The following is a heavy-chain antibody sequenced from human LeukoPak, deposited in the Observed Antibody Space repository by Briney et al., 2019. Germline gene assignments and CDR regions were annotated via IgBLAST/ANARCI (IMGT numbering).Heavy chain of an antibody. CDR2: IYYSGST. CDR1: GGSISSGNYY. CDR3: ARDRYDILTGDYYGMDV. Sequence: SETLSLTCTVSGGSISSGNYYWSWIRQPPGKGLEWIGYIYYSGSTNYNPSLKSRVTISVDTSKNQFSLKLSSVTAADTAVYYCARDRYDILTGDYYGMDVWGQGTTVTVSS. V-gene: IGHV4-61*01. D-gene: IGHD3-9*01. J-gene: IGHJ6*02.